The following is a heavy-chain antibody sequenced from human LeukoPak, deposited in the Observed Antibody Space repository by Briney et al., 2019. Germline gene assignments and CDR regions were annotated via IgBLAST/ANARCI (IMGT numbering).Heavy chain of an antibody. CDR1: GGSISSYY. CDR3: ARLILSGSYLYYFDY. Sequence: SETLSLTCTVSGGSISSYYWSWIRQPPGKGLEWIGYISYSGNTNYIPSLKSRVTISVDMSKNQFSLKLSSVTAADTAVYHCARLILSGSYLYYFDYWGQGTLVTVSS. V-gene: IGHV4-59*08. J-gene: IGHJ4*02. D-gene: IGHD1-26*01. CDR2: ISYSGNT.